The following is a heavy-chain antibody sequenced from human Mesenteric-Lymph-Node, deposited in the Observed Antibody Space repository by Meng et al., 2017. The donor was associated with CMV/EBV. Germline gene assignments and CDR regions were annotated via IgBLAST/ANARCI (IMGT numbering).Heavy chain of an antibody. V-gene: IGHV3-74*01. J-gene: IGHJ4*02. CDR1: GFIFSSYW. CDR2: INDDGSST. CDR3: VRGAYYFDY. Sequence: GESLKISCAASGFIFSSYWMHWVRQVPGKGLVWVSRINDDGSSTSHADSVKGRFTISRDNAENTLYLQMNSLRAEDTAVYYCVRGAYYFDYWGQGTLVTVSS.